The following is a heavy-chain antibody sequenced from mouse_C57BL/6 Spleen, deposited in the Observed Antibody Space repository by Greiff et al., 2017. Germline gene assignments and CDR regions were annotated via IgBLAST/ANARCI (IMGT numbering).Heavy chain of an antibody. CDR2: INPGDGDT. V-gene: IGHV1-82*01. D-gene: IGHD1-1*01. J-gene: IGHJ3*01. CDR1: GYAFSSSW. CDR3: ARSTDYYGSSTAWFAY. Sequence: VQLQQSGPELVKPGASVKISCKASGYAFSSSWMNWVKQRPGKGLEWIGRINPGDGDTNYNGKFKGKATLTADKSSSTAYMQLSSLTSEDSAVYFCARSTDYYGSSTAWFAYWGQGTLVTVSA.